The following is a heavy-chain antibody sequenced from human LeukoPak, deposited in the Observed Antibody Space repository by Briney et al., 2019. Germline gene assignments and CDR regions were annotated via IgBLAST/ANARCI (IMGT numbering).Heavy chain of an antibody. Sequence: GRSLRLSCAASGFTFSSYAMHWVRQAPGKGLEWVAVISYDGSNKYYADSVKGRFTISRDNSKNTLYLQMNSLRAEDTAVYYCAREVGVQLWLNYYGMDVWGQGTTVTVSS. CDR1: GFTFSSYA. J-gene: IGHJ6*02. CDR2: ISYDGSNK. V-gene: IGHV3-30*04. CDR3: AREVGVQLWLNYYGMDV. D-gene: IGHD5-18*01.